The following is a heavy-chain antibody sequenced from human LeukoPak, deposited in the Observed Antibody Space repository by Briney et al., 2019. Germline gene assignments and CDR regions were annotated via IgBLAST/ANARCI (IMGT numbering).Heavy chain of an antibody. CDR2: ISPTGSTI. CDR3: ARGVLSCGFNY. CDR1: GFTFSSYE. V-gene: IGHV3-48*03. J-gene: IGHJ4*02. D-gene: IGHD4/OR15-4a*01. Sequence: GGSLRLSCAASGFTFSSYEVNWVRQAPGKGLEWVSYISPTGSTIYYADSVKGRFTISRDNAKNSVYLQISSLRAEDTAVYYCARGVLSCGFNYWGQGTLVTVSS.